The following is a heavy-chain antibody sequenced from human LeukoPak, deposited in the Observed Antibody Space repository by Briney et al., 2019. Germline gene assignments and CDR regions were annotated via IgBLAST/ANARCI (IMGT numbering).Heavy chain of an antibody. CDR2: ISGSGGST. Sequence: QAGGSLRLSCAASGFTFSSYSMNWVRQAPGKGLEWVSAISGSGGSTYYADSVRGRFTISRDNSKNTLYLQMNSLRAEDTAVYYCAKAHRPVLRFLEWLIWFDPWGQGTLVTVSS. D-gene: IGHD3-3*01. V-gene: IGHV3-23*01. CDR3: AKAHRPVLRFLEWLIWFDP. CDR1: GFTFSSYS. J-gene: IGHJ5*02.